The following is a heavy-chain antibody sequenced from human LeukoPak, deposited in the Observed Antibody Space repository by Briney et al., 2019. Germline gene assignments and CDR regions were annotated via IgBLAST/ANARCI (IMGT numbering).Heavy chain of an antibody. CDR2: ISYSGGT. CDR3: AREVEYYDSSGYRPHAFDI. Sequence: SETLSLTCTVSGGSIISSNHYWGWTRQPPGKGLEWFGSISYSGGTAYNPSLRSRVTISVDTSKNQFSLKVNSVTAADTAVYYCAREVEYYDSSGYRPHAFDIWGQETLVTVSS. V-gene: IGHV4-39*02. CDR1: GGSIISSNHY. D-gene: IGHD3-22*01. J-gene: IGHJ3*02.